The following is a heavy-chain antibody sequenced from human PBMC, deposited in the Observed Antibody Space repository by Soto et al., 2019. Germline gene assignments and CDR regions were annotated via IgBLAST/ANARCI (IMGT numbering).Heavy chain of an antibody. J-gene: IGHJ3*02. Sequence: GGSLRLSCAASGFTFSSYSMNWVRQAPGKGLEWVSYISSSSSTIYYADSVKGRFTISRDNAKNSLYLQMNSLRDEDTAVYYCATEDGLGIAAADAFDIWGQGTMVTVSS. CDR1: GFTFSSYS. CDR2: ISSSSSTI. CDR3: ATEDGLGIAAADAFDI. D-gene: IGHD6-13*01. V-gene: IGHV3-48*02.